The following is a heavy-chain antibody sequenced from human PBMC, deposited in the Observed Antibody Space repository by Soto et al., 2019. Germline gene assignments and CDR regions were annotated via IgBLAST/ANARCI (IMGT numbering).Heavy chain of an antibody. CDR2: IWYDGSNK. CDR3: ARAPRYCTNGVCRVIDY. Sequence: GGSPRLSCAASGLTFSSYGMHWVRQAPGKGLEWVAVIWYDGSNKYYADSVKGRFTISRDNSKNTLYLQMNSLRAEDTAVYYCARAPRYCTNGVCRVIDYWGQGTLVTVSS. CDR1: GLTFSSYG. V-gene: IGHV3-33*01. D-gene: IGHD2-8*01. J-gene: IGHJ4*02.